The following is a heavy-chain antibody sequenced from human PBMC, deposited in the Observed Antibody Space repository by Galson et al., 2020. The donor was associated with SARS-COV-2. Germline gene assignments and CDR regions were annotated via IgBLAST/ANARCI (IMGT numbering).Heavy chain of an antibody. CDR3: ARGSRDYGDYYYYYGMDV. D-gene: IGHD4-17*01. J-gene: IGHJ6*02. CDR2: INHSVST. CDR1: GGSFSGYY. V-gene: IGHV4-34*01. Sequence: SETLSLTCAVYGGSFSGYYWSWIRQPPGKGLEWIGEINHSVSTNYNPSLKSRVTISVDTSKNQFSLKLSSVTAADTAVYYCARGSRDYGDYYYYYGMDVWGQGTTVTVSS.